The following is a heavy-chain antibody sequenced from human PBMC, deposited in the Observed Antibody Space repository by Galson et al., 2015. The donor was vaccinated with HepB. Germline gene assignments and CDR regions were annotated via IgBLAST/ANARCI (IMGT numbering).Heavy chain of an antibody. CDR2: IDPSDSYT. Sequence: QSGAEVKKPGESLRISCKGSGYSFTSYWISWVRQMPGKGLEWMGRIDPSDSYTNYSPSFQGHVTISADKSISTAYLQWSSLKASDTAVYYCARDNRPRYCSSTSCFAFDIWGQGTMVTVSS. J-gene: IGHJ3*02. V-gene: IGHV5-10-1*01. D-gene: IGHD2-2*01. CDR1: GYSFTSYW. CDR3: ARDNRPRYCSSTSCFAFDI.